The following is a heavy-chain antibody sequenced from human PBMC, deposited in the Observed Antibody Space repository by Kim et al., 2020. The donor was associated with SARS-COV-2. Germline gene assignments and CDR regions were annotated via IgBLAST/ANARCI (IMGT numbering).Heavy chain of an antibody. V-gene: IGHV4-59*12. CDR1: GDSITNYY. J-gene: IGHJ4*02. CDR2: IYYTGST. Sequence: SETLSLTCHVSGDSITNYYWSWIRQPPGKGLEWIGYIYYTGSTNNNPSLKSRVTTSADTSKNQLSLKLSSVTATDTAVYFCAKGSGHHVWHLDYWGQGTL. CDR3: AKGSGHHVWHLDY.